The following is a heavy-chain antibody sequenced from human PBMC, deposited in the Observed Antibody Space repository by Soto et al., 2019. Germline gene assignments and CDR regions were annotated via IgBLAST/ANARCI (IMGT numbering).Heavy chain of an antibody. CDR1: GYTFTNYG. J-gene: IGHJ4*01. V-gene: IGHV1-18*01. CDR2: ITVYSGST. D-gene: IGHD2-8*02. CDR3: ARVISYDRSDTGFDY. Sequence: ASVKVSCKASGYTFTNYGIGWVRQAPGQGLEWVGWITVYSGSTNYAQKLRGRVTVTTDTSTSTAYMELRSLRSDDTAVYYCARVISYDRSDTGFDYWG.